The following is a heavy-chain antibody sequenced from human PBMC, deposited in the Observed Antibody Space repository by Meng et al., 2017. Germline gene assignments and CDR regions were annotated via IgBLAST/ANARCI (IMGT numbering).Heavy chain of an antibody. CDR1: GFTFSSYS. J-gene: IGHJ6*02. CDR3: ARVRYCSGGSCQIKIHYAMDV. D-gene: IGHD2-15*01. Sequence: SLKISCAASGFTFSSYSMNWVRQAPGKGLEWVSSISSSSSYIYYADSGKGRFTISRDNAKNSLYLQMNSLRAEDAAVYYCARVRYCSGGSCQIKIHYAMDVWGQGTTVTVSS. V-gene: IGHV3-21*01. CDR2: ISSSSSYI.